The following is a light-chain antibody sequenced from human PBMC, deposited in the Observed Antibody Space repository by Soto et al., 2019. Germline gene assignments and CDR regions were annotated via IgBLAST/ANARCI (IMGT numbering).Light chain of an antibody. Sequence: EIVLTQSPDTLSLSPGERATISCRASQSIGNNYLAWYQQKPGQAPRLLIYDASSRATGIPDRFTVSGSGADFALTISRLEPEDFAVYYCQQCAYSPRTFGQGTKVEVK. CDR2: DAS. V-gene: IGKV3-20*01. CDR3: QQCAYSPRT. CDR1: QSIGNNY. J-gene: IGKJ1*01.